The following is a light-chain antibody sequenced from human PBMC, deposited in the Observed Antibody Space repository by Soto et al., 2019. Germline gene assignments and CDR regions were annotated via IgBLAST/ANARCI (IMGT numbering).Light chain of an antibody. J-gene: IGLJ2*01. CDR3: SSYAGRNNLV. Sequence: QSALTQPPSASGSPGQSVTISCTGTSSDVGGYNYVSWYQQHPGKAPKLMIYEVSKRPSGVPDRFSGSKSGNTASLTVSGLQAEDEAVYYCSSYAGRNNLVFGGGTKVTVL. CDR1: SSDVGGYNY. V-gene: IGLV2-8*01. CDR2: EVS.